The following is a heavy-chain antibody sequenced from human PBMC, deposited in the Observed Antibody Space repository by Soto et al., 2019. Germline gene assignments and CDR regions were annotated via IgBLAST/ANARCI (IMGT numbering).Heavy chain of an antibody. CDR3: ARVLYYYDSSGYSVDAFDI. Sequence: QVQLQESGPGLVKPSETLSLTCTVSGGSISSYYWSWIRQPPGKGLEWIGYIYYSGSTNYNPSLKSRGTISADTSKNQFSLKLSSVTAADTAVYYCARVLYYYDSSGYSVDAFDIWGQGTMVTVSS. CDR2: IYYSGST. J-gene: IGHJ3*02. V-gene: IGHV4-59*01. CDR1: GGSISSYY. D-gene: IGHD3-22*01.